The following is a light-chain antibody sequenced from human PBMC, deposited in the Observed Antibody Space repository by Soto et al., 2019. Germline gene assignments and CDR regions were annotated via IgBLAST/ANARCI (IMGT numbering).Light chain of an antibody. CDR1: QSISSW. J-gene: IGKJ1*01. CDR3: QQCNSYPPT. Sequence: DIQMTQSPSTLSASVGDRVTITCRASQSISSWLAWYQQKPGKAPKVLLYKASNLQSGVPARFSGSGSGTDFTLTISSLQPDDFATYYCQQCNSYPPTFGQGTTVDIK. CDR2: KAS. V-gene: IGKV1-5*03.